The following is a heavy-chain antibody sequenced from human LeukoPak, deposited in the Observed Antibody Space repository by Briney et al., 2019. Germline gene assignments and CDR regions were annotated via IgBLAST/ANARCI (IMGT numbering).Heavy chain of an antibody. CDR1: GFTFSSYW. D-gene: IGHD4-23*01. J-gene: IGHJ4*02. Sequence: GGSLRLSCAASGFTFSSYWMNWVRHAPGKGLVWVSRIASDGSSTTYADSVKGRFSISRDNARNTLYLQMNSLRVEDTAVYYCARGRPHGNDYWGQGTLVTVSS. CDR3: ARGRPHGNDY. CDR2: IASDGSST. V-gene: IGHV3-74*01.